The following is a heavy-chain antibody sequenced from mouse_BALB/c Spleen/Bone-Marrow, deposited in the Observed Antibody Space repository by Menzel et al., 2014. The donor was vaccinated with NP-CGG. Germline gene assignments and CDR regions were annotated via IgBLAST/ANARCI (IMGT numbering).Heavy chain of an antibody. J-gene: IGHJ1*01. Sequence: QVQLKQPGAELVKPGASVKLSCKASGYTFTSYWMHWVKQRPGQGLEWIGEIDPSNGRTNYNEKFKNKATLTVDKSSSTAYMQLSSLTSEDSAVYYCARSTTVVVRYWYFDVWGAGTTVTVSS. CDR1: GYTFTSYW. CDR3: ARSTTVVVRYWYFDV. CDR2: IDPSNGRT. V-gene: IGHV1S81*02. D-gene: IGHD1-1*01.